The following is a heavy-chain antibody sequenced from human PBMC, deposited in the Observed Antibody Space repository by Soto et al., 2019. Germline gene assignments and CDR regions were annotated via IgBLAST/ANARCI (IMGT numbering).Heavy chain of an antibody. CDR2: INPSGGST. CDR1: GYTLTSYY. D-gene: IGHD2-2*01. J-gene: IGHJ5*02. V-gene: IGHV1-46*01. CDR3: ASDTSEGYNWFDP. Sequence: GASVKVSCKASGYTLTSYYMHWVRQAPGQGLEWMGIINPSGGSTSYAQKFQGRVTMTRDTSTSTVYMELSSLRSEDTAVYYCASDTSEGYNWFDPWGQGTLVTVSS.